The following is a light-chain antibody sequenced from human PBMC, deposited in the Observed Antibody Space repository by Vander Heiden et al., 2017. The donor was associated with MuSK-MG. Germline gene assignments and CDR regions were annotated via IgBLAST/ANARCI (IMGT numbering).Light chain of an antibody. CDR3: HQHDSHPLFT. V-gene: IGKV4-1*01. CDR1: QSVLYSSNNKNY. J-gene: IGKJ3*01. Sequence: DIVMTQSPDSLAVSLGERATINCKSSQSVLYSSNNKNYLAWYQQKPGQPPKLLIYWASTRESGVPNRFSGSGYGTDFTLTISSLQAEDVAVYYCHQHDSHPLFTFGHGTKVDIK. CDR2: WAS.